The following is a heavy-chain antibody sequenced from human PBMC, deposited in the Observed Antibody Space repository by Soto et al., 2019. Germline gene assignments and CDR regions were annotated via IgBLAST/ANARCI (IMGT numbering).Heavy chain of an antibody. CDR2: ISAYNGNT. CDR1: GYTFTSYG. V-gene: IGHV1-18*01. J-gene: IGHJ6*02. CDR3: AREPYSSSWISDYYYGMDV. Sequence: QVQLVQSGAEVKKPGASVKVSCKASGYTFTSYGISWVRQAPGQGLEWMGWISAYNGNTNYAQKLQGRVTMTTDTSTSTAYMELRSLRSDATAVYYCAREPYSSSWISDYYYGMDVWGQGTTVTVSS. D-gene: IGHD6-13*01.